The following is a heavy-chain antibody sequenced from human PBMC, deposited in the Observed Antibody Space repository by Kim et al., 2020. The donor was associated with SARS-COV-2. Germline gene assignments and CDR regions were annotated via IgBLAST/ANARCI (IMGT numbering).Heavy chain of an antibody. CDR3: ARAEGEEDYDFWSGYWV. Sequence: LKSRVTISVDTSKNQFSLKLSSVTAADTAVYYCARAEGEEDYDFWSGYWVWGQGTLVTVSS. J-gene: IGHJ4*02. V-gene: IGHV4-59*01. D-gene: IGHD3-3*01.